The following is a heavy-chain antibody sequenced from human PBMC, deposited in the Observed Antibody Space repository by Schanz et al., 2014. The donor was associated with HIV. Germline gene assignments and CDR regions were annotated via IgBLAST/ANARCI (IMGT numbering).Heavy chain of an antibody. V-gene: IGHV3-30*18. CDR1: GFTFNSYG. J-gene: IGHJ6*02. Sequence: QVQLVESGGGVVQPGRSLKLSCAASGFTFNSYGMHWVRQAPGKGLEWVAVTSYDGTKKHYADSVKGRFTISRDNSKNSLSLLIKSLRADDAAVYYCAKDRNYYESKYRGKGNYYYYYGMDVWGQGTTVTVSS. CDR3: AKDRNYYESKYRGKGNYYYYYGMDV. CDR2: TSYDGTKK. D-gene: IGHD3-22*01.